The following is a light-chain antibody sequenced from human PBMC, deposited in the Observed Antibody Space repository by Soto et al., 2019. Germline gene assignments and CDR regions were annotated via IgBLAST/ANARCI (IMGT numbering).Light chain of an antibody. J-gene: IGLJ1*01. CDR3: CSYAGCSSHYV. Sequence: QSALTQPASVSGSPGQSITISCTGTSSDVGSYNSVSWYQQHPDKAPKLIIYEVTKRPSGISNRFSGSKSGNTASLTISGLQAEDEADYYCCSYAGCSSHYVFGTGTKLTVL. CDR2: EVT. CDR1: SSDVGSYNS. V-gene: IGLV2-23*02.